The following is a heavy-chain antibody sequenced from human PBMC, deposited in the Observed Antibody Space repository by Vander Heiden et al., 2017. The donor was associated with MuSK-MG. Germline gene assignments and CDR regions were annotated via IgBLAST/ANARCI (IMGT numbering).Heavy chain of an antibody. CDR2: ISWNSGSI. CDR1: GFTFDDYA. V-gene: IGHV3-9*01. D-gene: IGHD5-18*01. CDR3: AKDNVVDTAMDPKWYYDL. J-gene: IGHJ2*01. Sequence: EVQLVESGGGLVQPGRSLRLPCVASGFTFDDYAMHWVRQAPGKGLEWVSGISWNSGSIGYADSVKGRVTISRDNAKNSLYLQMNSLRAEETALYYCAKDNVVDTAMDPKWYYDLWGRGTLVTVSS.